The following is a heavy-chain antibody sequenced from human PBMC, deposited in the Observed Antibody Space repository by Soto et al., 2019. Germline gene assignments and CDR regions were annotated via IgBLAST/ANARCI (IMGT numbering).Heavy chain of an antibody. J-gene: IGHJ5*02. CDR3: ARPHGSGSFYLYNWFDP. CDR1: GFTFSDYY. CDR2: ISGSSRTV. D-gene: IGHD3-10*01. Sequence: QVLLEESGGGLVKPGGSLRLSCAASGFTFSDYYMAWIRQAPGKGLEWISYISGSSRTVYYADSVKGRFTISRDNAKNSLFLQMNSLRAEDTAVYYCARPHGSGSFYLYNWFDPWGQGTQVTVSS. V-gene: IGHV3-11*01.